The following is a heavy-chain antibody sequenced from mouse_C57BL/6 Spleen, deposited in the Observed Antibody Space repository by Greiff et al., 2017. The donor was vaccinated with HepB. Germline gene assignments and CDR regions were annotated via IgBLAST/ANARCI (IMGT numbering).Heavy chain of an antibody. CDR3: ARKTVVAGIDY. J-gene: IGHJ2*01. Sequence: VQLQQPGAELVKPGASVKLSCKASGYTFTSYWMHWVKQRPGQGLEWIGMIHPNSGSTNYNEKFKSKATLTVDKSSSTAYMQLSSLTSEDSAVYYCARKTVVAGIDYWGQGTTLTVSS. V-gene: IGHV1-64*01. CDR1: GYTFTSYW. CDR2: IHPNSGST. D-gene: IGHD1-1*01.